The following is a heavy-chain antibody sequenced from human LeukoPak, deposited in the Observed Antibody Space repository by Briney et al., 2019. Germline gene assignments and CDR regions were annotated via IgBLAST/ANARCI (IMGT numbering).Heavy chain of an antibody. D-gene: IGHD4-17*01. CDR1: GGSISTYY. J-gene: IGHJ4*02. CDR2: IYTSGSP. CDR3: TRDHGDYDFGY. V-gene: IGHV4-4*07. Sequence: SETLSLTCTVSGGSISTYYWSWIRQPAGKGLEWIGRIYTSGSPNYNPSLKSRVTMSVDTSKNQFSPKLSSVTAADTSVYYCTRDHGDYDFGYWGEGTLVSVSS.